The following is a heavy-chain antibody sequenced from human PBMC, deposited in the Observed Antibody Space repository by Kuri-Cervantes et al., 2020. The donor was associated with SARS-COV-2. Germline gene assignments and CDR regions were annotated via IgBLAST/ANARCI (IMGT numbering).Heavy chain of an antibody. D-gene: IGHD3-9*01. CDR1: GGSISSYY. Sequence: SETLSLTCTVSGGSISSYYWSWIRQPAGKGLEWIGRIYTSGSTNYNPSLKSRVTMSVDTSKNQFSLKLSSVTAADTAVYYCARDTYYDILTGYSPLGFDPWGQETLVTVSS. V-gene: IGHV4-4*07. CDR2: IYTSGST. J-gene: IGHJ5*02. CDR3: ARDTYYDILTGYSPLGFDP.